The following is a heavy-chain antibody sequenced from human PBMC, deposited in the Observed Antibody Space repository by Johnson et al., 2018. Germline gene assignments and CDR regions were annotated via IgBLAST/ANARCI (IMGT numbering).Heavy chain of an antibody. Sequence: VQLVQSGGGLIQPGGSLRLSCAASGFTVSSNYMSWVRQAPGKGLEWVSVIYSGGSTYYADSVKGRFTISRDNAKNSLHLQMNSLRAEDTAVYYCARSQSAYYGDYVGAEYFQHWGQGTLVTVSS. D-gene: IGHD4-17*01. CDR2: IYSGGST. CDR1: GFTVSSNY. CDR3: ARSQSAYYGDYVGAEYFQH. J-gene: IGHJ1*01. V-gene: IGHV3-53*01.